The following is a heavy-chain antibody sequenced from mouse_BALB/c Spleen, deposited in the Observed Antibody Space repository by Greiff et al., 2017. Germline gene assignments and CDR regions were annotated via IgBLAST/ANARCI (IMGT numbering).Heavy chain of an antibody. Sequence: QVQLKESGPGLVAPSQSLSITCTVSGFSLTDYGVSWIRQPPGKGLEWLGVIWGGGSTYYNSALKSRLSISKDNSKSQVFLKMNSLQTDDTAMYSCDHYRYGEGDLDDWGEGTSVTVSS. D-gene: IGHD2-14*01. V-gene: IGHV2-6-5*01. CDR2: IWGGGST. CDR1: GFSLTDYG. CDR3: DHYRYGEGDLDD. J-gene: IGHJ4*01.